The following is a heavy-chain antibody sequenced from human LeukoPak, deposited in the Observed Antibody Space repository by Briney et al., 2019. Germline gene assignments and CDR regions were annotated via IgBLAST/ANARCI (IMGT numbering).Heavy chain of an antibody. D-gene: IGHD3-3*01. J-gene: IGHJ6*03. CDR2: INSDGSST. CDR3: ARAPSATWSGYSGYYYYMDV. CDR1: GFTFSSYW. V-gene: IGHV3-74*01. Sequence: HPGGSLRLSCAASGFTFSSYWMHWVRQAPGKGLVWVSRINSDGSSTSYADSVKGRFTISGDNAKNTLYLQMNSLRAEDTAVYYCARAPSATWSGYSGYYYYMDVWGKGTTVTVSS.